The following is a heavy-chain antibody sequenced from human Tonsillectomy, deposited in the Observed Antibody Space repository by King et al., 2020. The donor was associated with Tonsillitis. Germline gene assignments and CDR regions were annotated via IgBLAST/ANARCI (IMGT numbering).Heavy chain of an antibody. J-gene: IGHJ6*02. CDR1: GFTFDDYA. CDR3: AKGYCSGGSCYFPSYYYGMDV. CDR2: ISWNSGSI. Sequence: VQLVESGGGLVQPGRSLRLSCAASGFTFDDYAMHWVRQAPGKGLEWVSGISWNSGSIGYADSVKGRFTISRDNAKNSLYLQMNSLRAEDTALYYCAKGYCSGGSCYFPSYYYGMDVWGQGTTVTVSS. V-gene: IGHV3-9*01. D-gene: IGHD2-15*01.